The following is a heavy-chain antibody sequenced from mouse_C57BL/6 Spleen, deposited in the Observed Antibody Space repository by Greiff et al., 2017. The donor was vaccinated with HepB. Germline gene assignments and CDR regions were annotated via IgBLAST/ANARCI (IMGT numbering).Heavy chain of an antibody. D-gene: IGHD1-1*01. CDR2: IYPRDGST. Sequence: QVQLQQSGPELVKPGASVKLSCKASGYTFTSYDINWVKQRPGQGLEWIGWIYPRDGSTKYNEKFKGKATLTVDTSSSTAYMELHSLTSEDSAVYFCATKYRPVYYYGSSYEDFDYWGQGTTLTVSS. V-gene: IGHV1-85*01. CDR1: GYTFTSYD. J-gene: IGHJ2*01. CDR3: ATKYRPVYYYGSSYEDFDY.